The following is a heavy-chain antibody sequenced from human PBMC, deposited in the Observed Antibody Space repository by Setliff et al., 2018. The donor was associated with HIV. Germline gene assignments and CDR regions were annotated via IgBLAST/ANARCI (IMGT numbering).Heavy chain of an antibody. Sequence: PSETLSLTCTVSGGSIRSSSYYWGWIRQPPGKGLEWIGSGSIFYSGSTYYSPSLKSRVTMSVDRSNKQFSLKLSSMTAADTAVYYCARGSGTMVRGNFDYWGQGTLVTVSS. J-gene: IGHJ4*02. D-gene: IGHD3-10*01. CDR1: GGSIRSSSYY. CDR2: IFYSGST. V-gene: IGHV4-39*07. CDR3: ARGSGTMVRGNFDY.